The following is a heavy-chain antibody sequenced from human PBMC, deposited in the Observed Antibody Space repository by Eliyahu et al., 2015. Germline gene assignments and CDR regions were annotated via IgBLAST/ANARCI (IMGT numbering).Heavy chain of an antibody. CDR2: IYYSGST. CDR1: GGXISSXGYY. J-gene: IGHJ6*02. D-gene: IGHD3-16*01. Sequence: QVQLQESGPGLVKPSQTLSLTCTVXGGXISSXGYYWSWIRQHPGKGLEWIGYIYYSGSTYYNPSLKSRVTISVDTSKNQFSLKLSSVTAADTAVYYCARDLGTVFGFYYGMDVWGQGTTVTVSS. CDR3: ARDLGTVFGFYYGMDV. V-gene: IGHV4-31*03.